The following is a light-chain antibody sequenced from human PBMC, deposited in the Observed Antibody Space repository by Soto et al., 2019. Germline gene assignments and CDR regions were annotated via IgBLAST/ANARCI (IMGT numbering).Light chain of an antibody. CDR1: SSDVGGYNY. V-gene: IGLV2-14*01. CDR2: EVT. J-gene: IGLJ1*01. Sequence: QSALTQPASVSGSPGQSITISCTGTSSDVGGYNYVSWYQQHPGNAPILMIYEVTNRPSGVSNRFSGSKSGNTASLTISGLQAEDEADYYCSSYTSSSTRDLFGAGTKLTVL. CDR3: SSYTSSSTRDL.